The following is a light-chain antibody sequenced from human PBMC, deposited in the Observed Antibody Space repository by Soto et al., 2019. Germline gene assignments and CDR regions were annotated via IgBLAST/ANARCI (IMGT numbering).Light chain of an antibody. V-gene: IGLV2-8*01. CDR1: SSDVGGFKY. J-gene: IGLJ3*02. CDR2: EVT. Sequence: QSVLTQPPSASGSPGQSVTISCTGTSSDVGGFKYVSWYQQHPGKAPKLMIYEVTKRPSGVPDRFSGSKSDNTASLTVSGLQAEDEADYYCCSDAGNNHLLFGGGTKVTVL. CDR3: CSDAGNNHLL.